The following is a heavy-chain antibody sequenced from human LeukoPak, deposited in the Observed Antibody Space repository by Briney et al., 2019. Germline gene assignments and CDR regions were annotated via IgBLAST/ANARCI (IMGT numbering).Heavy chain of an antibody. CDR1: GGTFSSYA. J-gene: IGHJ3*02. CDR3: ATSGSTSLTDAFDI. D-gene: IGHD2-2*01. V-gene: IGHV1-69*04. Sequence: ASVKVSCKASGGTFSSYAISWVRQAPGQGLEWMGRIIPILGIANYAQKFQGRVTITADKSTSTAYMEPSSLRSEDTAVYYCATSGSTSLTDAFDIWGQGTMVTVSS. CDR2: IIPILGIA.